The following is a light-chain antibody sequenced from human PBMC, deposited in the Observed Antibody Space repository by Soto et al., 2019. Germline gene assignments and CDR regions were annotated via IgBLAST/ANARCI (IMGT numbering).Light chain of an antibody. CDR1: SSDVGGYNH. CDR3: SSYTTSSTLV. J-gene: IGLJ2*01. Sequence: QSALTQPASVSGSPGQSITISCTGTSSDVGGYNHVSWYQHHPGKAPKLMLYEVTNRPSGVSNRFSCSKSGNAASLTISGLQAEDEADYYCSSYTTSSTLVFGGGTQLTVL. V-gene: IGLV2-14*01. CDR2: EVT.